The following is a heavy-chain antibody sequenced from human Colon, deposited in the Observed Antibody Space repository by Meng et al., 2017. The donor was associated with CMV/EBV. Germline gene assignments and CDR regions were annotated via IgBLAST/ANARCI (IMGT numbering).Heavy chain of an antibody. D-gene: IGHD3-16*01. V-gene: IGHV3-11*05. Sequence: VQLVQSGGGLVEPGGSLRLSCAASGFIFSDYYMTWIREAPGKGLEWVSYISPTGSDTNYADSVRGRFTISRDNAKNSLFLQMSSLTAEDTAVYYCVKGHTMINPWGQGTLVTVSS. CDR1: GFIFSDYY. J-gene: IGHJ5*02. CDR3: VKGHTMINP. CDR2: ISPTGSDT.